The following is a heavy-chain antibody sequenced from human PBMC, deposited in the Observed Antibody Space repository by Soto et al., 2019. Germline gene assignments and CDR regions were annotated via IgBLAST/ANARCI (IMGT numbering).Heavy chain of an antibody. D-gene: IGHD6-19*01. CDR2: IYPGDSDT. CDR1: GYNFPNHW. Sequence: GESLKISCKGSGYNFPNHWIAWVRQMPGKGLECMGLIYPGDSDTRYSPSFGGQVTISPDKPNSTAFLQWSSLKASDTAMYYCARPFGSGYAMDVWGQGTTVTVSS. J-gene: IGHJ6*02. V-gene: IGHV5-51*01. CDR3: ARPFGSGYAMDV.